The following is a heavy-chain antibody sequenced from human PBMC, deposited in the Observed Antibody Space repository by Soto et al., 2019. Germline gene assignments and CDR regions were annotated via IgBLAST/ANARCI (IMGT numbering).Heavy chain of an antibody. Sequence: QVQLPESGPGLVTPSGTLSLTCAVSGGSISRNNWWSWVRQPPGKGLAWIGEIYHDGNTHYNPSLKSRVTISVDKSKNPFALILSALADADTAGYYCAKLDGGGYWGQGTLVSVSS. J-gene: IGHJ4*02. CDR1: GGSISRNNW. V-gene: IGHV4-4*02. D-gene: IGHD1-1*01. CDR3: AKLDGGGY. CDR2: IYHDGNT.